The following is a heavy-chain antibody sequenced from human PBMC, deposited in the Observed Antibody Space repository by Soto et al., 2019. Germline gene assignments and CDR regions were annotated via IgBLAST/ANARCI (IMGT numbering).Heavy chain of an antibody. Sequence: ASVKVSCKSPRDTSTSYYINWVRQAPGQGLEWMGVINPHGGSTAYAQKFKGRVTLTRDTSASTVYMEVSSLTSEDTAMYYCARSSGGNFGIIIEGTNWFAPWGQGTLVTVSS. CDR1: RDTSTSYY. V-gene: IGHV1-46*01. J-gene: IGHJ5*02. CDR3: ARSSGGNFGIIIEGTNWFAP. CDR2: INPHGGST. D-gene: IGHD1-26*01.